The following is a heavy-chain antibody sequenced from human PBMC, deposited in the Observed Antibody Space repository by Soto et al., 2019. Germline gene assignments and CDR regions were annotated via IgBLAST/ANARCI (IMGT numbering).Heavy chain of an antibody. Sequence: QITLNESGPTQVNPRQTLTLTCTFSGFSLTTSGVGVGWIRQSPGKAPEWLALIYWHDDKRYSPSLKSRLTITKDTSKNQVVLTMADLDPADTATYYCAHRVLRTVFGLVTTTAIYFDFWGQGTPVAVSS. CDR2: IYWHDDK. D-gene: IGHD3-3*01. V-gene: IGHV2-5*01. J-gene: IGHJ4*02. CDR1: GFSLTTSGVG. CDR3: AHRVLRTVFGLVTTTAIYFDF.